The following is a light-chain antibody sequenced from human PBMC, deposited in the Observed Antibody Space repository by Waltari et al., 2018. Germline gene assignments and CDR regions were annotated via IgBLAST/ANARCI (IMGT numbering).Light chain of an antibody. CDR1: QNLSSI. CDR2: GAS. V-gene: IGKV3-15*01. Sequence: EVVLTQSPATLAVSPGERATLSCRASQNLSSILSWYQQKPGQAPRLLIYGASTRATGIPARFSGSGSGTGFTLTISSLQSEDFAVYYCQHYNNWPPWTFGQGTKVEIK. J-gene: IGKJ1*01. CDR3: QHYNNWPPWT.